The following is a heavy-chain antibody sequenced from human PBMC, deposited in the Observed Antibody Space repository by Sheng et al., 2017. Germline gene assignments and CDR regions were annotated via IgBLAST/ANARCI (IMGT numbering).Heavy chain of an antibody. J-gene: IGHJ4*02. V-gene: IGHV1-2*02. CDR2: INTDNGGT. CDR1: GNTFSGYF. D-gene: IGHD1-26*01. CDR3: ARFSGSSRFDY. Sequence: QVHLVQSGAEVKKPGASVKVSCKTSGNTFSGYFMHWVRQAPGQGLEWMGWINTDNGGTKYAQKFQGRVTMTRDTSTSTVYMELSRLRSDDTAVYYCARFSGSSRFDYWGQGTLVTV.